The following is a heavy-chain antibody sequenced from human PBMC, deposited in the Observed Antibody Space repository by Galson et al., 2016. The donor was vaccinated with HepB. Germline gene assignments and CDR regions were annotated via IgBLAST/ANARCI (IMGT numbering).Heavy chain of an antibody. CDR2: RFYSGTT. J-gene: IGHJ3*01. CDR3: ATTYCGADCSHVYAFDF. CDR1: GDSISNSY. V-gene: IGHV4-59*01. D-gene: IGHD2-21*01. Sequence: SETLSLTCTVSGDSISNSYCSWIRQPPGKALEWIGCRFYSGTTDYNSSLKSRVTISVDTSKNQFSLKLSSVTAADTALYYCATTYCGADCSHVYAFDFWGQGTMVTVSS.